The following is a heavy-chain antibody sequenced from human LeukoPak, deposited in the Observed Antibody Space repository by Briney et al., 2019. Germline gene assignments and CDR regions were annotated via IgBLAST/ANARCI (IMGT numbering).Heavy chain of an antibody. Sequence: GGSLRLSCAASGFTFTSYGISWVRQAPGQGLEWMGWISAYNGNTNYAQKLQGRVTMTTDTSTSTAYMELRSLRSDDTAVYYCARDPTAADVFYYYYYMDVWGKGTTVTVSS. J-gene: IGHJ6*03. CDR3: ARDPTAADVFYYYYYMDV. V-gene: IGHV1-18*01. D-gene: IGHD6-13*01. CDR2: ISAYNGNT. CDR1: GFTFTSYG.